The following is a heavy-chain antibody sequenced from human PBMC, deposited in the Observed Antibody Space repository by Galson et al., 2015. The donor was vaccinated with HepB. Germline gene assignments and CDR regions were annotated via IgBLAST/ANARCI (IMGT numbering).Heavy chain of an antibody. CDR2: IRSKAYGGTT. J-gene: IGHJ4*02. CDR3: TRDGDMVRDSQALLPLKVPIYYFDY. V-gene: IGHV3-49*04. CDR1: GFTFGDYA. Sequence: SLRLSCAASGFTFGDYAMSWVRQAPGKGLEWVGFIRSKAYGGTTEYAASVKGRFTISRDDSKSIAYLQMNSLKTEDTAVYYCTRDGDMVRDSQALLPLKVPIYYFDYWGQGTLVTVSS. D-gene: IGHD3-10*01.